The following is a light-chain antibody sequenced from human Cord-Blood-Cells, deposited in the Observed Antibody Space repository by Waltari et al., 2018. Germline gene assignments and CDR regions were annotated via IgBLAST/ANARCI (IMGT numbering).Light chain of an antibody. Sequence: EIVLKQSPATLSLSPGERATLSCRASQSVSSYLAWYQQKPGQAPRLLIYDASNRATGIPARFSGSGSGTDFTLTISSLEPEDFAVYYCQQRSNWPRTFGPGTKVDIK. CDR2: DAS. CDR3: QQRSNWPRT. V-gene: IGKV3-11*01. J-gene: IGKJ3*01. CDR1: QSVSSY.